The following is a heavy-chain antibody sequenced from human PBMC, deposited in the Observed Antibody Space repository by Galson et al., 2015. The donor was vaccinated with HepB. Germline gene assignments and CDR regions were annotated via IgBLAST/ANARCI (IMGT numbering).Heavy chain of an antibody. J-gene: IGHJ5*02. CDR2: IDWDDDK. CDR3: ARISTSIAAAAFDP. V-gene: IGHV2-70*11. CDR1: GFSLSTSGMC. D-gene: IGHD6-13*01. Sequence: PALVKPTQTLTLTCTFSGFSLSTSGMCVSWIRQPPGKALEWLARIDWDDDKYYSTSLKTRLTISKDTSKNQVVLTMTNMDPVDTATYYCARISTSIAAAAFDPWGQGTLVTVSS.